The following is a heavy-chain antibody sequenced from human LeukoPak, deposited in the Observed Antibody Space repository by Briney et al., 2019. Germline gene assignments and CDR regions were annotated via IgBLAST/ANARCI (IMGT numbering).Heavy chain of an antibody. CDR3: ARSLAISYYYMDV. V-gene: IGHV3-30*04. D-gene: IGHD5-12*01. CDR2: ISYDGSNK. J-gene: IGHJ6*03. CDR1: GFTFSSYA. Sequence: GGSLTLSCAASGFTFSSYAKHCVLQAPAKGREGVAVISYDGSNKYYADSVKGRFTISRDNSKNTLHLQMKSLRGEDTAVYYWARSLAISYYYMDVWGKGTTVTVSS.